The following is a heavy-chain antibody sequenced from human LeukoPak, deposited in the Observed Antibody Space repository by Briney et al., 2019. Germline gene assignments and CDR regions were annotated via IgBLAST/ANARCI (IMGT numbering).Heavy chain of an antibody. D-gene: IGHD6-13*01. CDR1: RSSLSRGFY. V-gene: IGHV4-38-2*02. Sequence: PSETLSLTCTLSRSSLSRGFYWGWTRQPPGKGREWIGSIYHTVSTYYNPSLKSRLTISVDTSKNQFSLTLRSVSAADTAVYYCATYSMGAFDIWGQGTMVTVSS. J-gene: IGHJ3*02. CDR3: ATYSMGAFDI. CDR2: IYHTVST.